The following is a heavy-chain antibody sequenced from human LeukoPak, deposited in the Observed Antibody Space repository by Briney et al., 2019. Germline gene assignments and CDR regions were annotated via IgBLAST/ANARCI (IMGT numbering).Heavy chain of an antibody. J-gene: IGHJ3*01. Sequence: GGSLRLSCAASGFTFSSYWMSWVRQAPGKGLEWVANIKQDGSEKYYVDSVKGRFTISRDNAKNSLSLQMNSLRAEDTAVYYCASYVMATTIDFWGQGTMVTVSS. D-gene: IGHD5-24*01. V-gene: IGHV3-7*01. CDR3: ASYVMATTIDF. CDR2: IKQDGSEK. CDR1: GFTFSSYW.